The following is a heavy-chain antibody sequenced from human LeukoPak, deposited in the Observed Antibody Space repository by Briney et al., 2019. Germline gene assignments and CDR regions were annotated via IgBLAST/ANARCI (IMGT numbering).Heavy chain of an antibody. V-gene: IGHV3-48*01. J-gene: IGHJ4*02. D-gene: IGHD4-17*01. Sequence: GGSLRLSCAASGFTFSNSGMNWVRQAPGKGLEWLSYISSVTNTIYYADSVKGRFTLSRDNAKNSLYLQMNSLRAEDTAVYYCARPDDYGDYFDYWGQGTPVTVSS. CDR3: ARPDDYGDYFDY. CDR2: ISSVTNTI. CDR1: GFTFSNSG.